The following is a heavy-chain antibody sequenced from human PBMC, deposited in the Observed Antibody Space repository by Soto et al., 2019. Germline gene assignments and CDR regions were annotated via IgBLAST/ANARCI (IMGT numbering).Heavy chain of an antibody. CDR1: GGTFSGHS. J-gene: IGHJ5*02. CDR2: IIPIFGTT. V-gene: IGHV1-69*01. D-gene: IGHD2-2*01. CDR3: AWSVLPAALHNWYDP. Sequence: QVQLVQSGAEVKKPGSSVKVSCKASGGTFSGHSISWVRQAPGQGLEWMGGIIPIFGTTNYAQKFQGRVTITADEFTSTAYMELSSLTSDDTAVYYCAWSVLPAALHNWYDPWGQGTLVTVSS.